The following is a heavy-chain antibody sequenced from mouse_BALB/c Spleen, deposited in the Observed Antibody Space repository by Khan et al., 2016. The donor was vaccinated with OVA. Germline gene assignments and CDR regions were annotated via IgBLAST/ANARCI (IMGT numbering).Heavy chain of an antibody. V-gene: IGHV3-8*02. CDR3: ARSTYRYAFAY. J-gene: IGHJ3*01. CDR2: MIYTGYT. D-gene: IGHD2-14*01. CDR1: GDSITSGY. Sequence: VQLKESGPSLVKPSQTLSLTCSVTGDSITSGYWSWIRKFPGNKLEYMGYMIYTGYTYYNPSLKSRISITRHTSKNQYYLQLNSVTTEDTATYXCARSTYRYAFAYWGQGTLVTVSA.